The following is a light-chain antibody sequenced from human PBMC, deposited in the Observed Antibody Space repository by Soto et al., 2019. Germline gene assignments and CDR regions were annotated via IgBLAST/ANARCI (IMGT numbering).Light chain of an antibody. CDR3: QQLNSYPRLFN. CDR2: ANN. CDR1: RSNLGAGYD. V-gene: IGLV1-40*01. Sequence: QSVLTQPPSVSGAPGQGITISCTGTRSNLGAGYDVHWYQQLPGAAPKLLIYANNKRPSGVLDRFSGSKSGTSASLAITGLQAEDEADYYCQQLNSYPRLFNFGGGTK. J-gene: IGLJ2*01.